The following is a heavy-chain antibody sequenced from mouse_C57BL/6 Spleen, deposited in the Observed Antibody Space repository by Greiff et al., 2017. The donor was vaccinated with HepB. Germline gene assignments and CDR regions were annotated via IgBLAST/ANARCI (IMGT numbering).Heavy chain of an antibody. J-gene: IGHJ3*01. CDR1: GFTFSDYY. D-gene: IGHD2-4*01. CDR2: ISNGGGST. V-gene: IGHV5-12*01. Sequence: EVMLVESGGGLVQPGGSLKLSCAASGFTFSDYYMYWVRQTPEKRLEWVAYISNGGGSTYYPDTVKGRFTSSRDNAKNTLYLQMSRLKSEDTAMYYCARQDDYDDGAWFAYWGQGTLVTVSA. CDR3: ARQDDYDDGAWFAY.